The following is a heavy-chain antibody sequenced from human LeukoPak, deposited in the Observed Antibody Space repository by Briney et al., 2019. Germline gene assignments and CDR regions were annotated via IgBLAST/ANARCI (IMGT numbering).Heavy chain of an antibody. J-gene: IGHJ5*02. V-gene: IGHV1-2*02. CDR1: GYTFTGYY. Sequence: GASVKVSCKASGYTFTGYYMHWVRQAPGQGLGWMGWINPNSGGTNYAQKFQGRVTMTRDTSISTAYMELSRLRSDDTAVYYCASTSHGFCSGGSCYSFFSWGQGTLVTVSS. D-gene: IGHD2-15*01. CDR3: ASTSHGFCSGGSCYSFFS. CDR2: INPNSGGT.